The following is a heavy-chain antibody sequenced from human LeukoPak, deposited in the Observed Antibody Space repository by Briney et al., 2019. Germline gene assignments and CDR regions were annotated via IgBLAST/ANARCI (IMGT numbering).Heavy chain of an antibody. CDR2: IYYIGST. Sequence: SETPSLTCTVSGGSISPYYWSWIRQPPGKGLEWIGNIYYIGSTNYNPSLKSRVTISVDMSKNQVSLKLSSVTAADTAVYYCARGDCGSASCPPHYYYMDVWGKGTTVTVSS. CDR1: GGSISPYY. J-gene: IGHJ6*03. CDR3: ARGDCGSASCPPHYYYMDV. V-gene: IGHV4-59*01. D-gene: IGHD2-2*01.